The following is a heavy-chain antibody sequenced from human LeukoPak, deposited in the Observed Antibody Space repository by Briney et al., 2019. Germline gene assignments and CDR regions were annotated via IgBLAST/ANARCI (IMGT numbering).Heavy chain of an antibody. CDR2: IYISGST. J-gene: IGHJ3*02. CDR3: ARDYSSSSGKAFDI. Sequence: SETLSLTCTVSGGSISSYYWSWIRQPAGKGLEWTGRIYISGSTNYNPSLKSRVTMSVDTSKNQFSLKLSSVTAADTAVYYCARDYSSSSGKAFDIWGQGTMVTVSS. V-gene: IGHV4-4*07. CDR1: GGSISSYY. D-gene: IGHD6-6*01.